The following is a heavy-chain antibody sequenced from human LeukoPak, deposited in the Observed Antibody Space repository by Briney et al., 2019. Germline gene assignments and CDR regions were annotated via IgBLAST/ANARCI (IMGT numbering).Heavy chain of an antibody. D-gene: IGHD6-19*01. J-gene: IGHJ4*02. V-gene: IGHV3-53*01. CDR1: GFTVCNNY. Sequence: GGSLRLSCVAPGFTVCNNYMSWVRQAPGKGLEWGSVIYSGGSTYYSDSVKGRLTISRDNSKNTVYLQMKSLRAEDTAVYYCAIGLKYSSGWFYFDYWGQGTLVTVSS. CDR2: IYSGGST. CDR3: AIGLKYSSGWFYFDY.